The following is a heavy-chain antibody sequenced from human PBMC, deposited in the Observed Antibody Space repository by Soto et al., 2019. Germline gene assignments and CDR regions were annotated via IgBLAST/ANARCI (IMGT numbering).Heavy chain of an antibody. CDR3: ARGRGDTPHCSSTSCSSWAAQNYYYYGMDV. Sequence: GSLSLSGAASGFTFSSYDMHWVRQATGKGLEWVSAIGTSGDTYYPGSVKGRFTISRDNAKNTLYLQMNSLRAEDTAVYYCARGRGDTPHCSSTSCSSWAAQNYYYYGMDVWGQGTTVTVSS. D-gene: IGHD2-2*01. CDR2: IGTSGDT. J-gene: IGHJ6*02. CDR1: GFTFSSYD. V-gene: IGHV3-13*01.